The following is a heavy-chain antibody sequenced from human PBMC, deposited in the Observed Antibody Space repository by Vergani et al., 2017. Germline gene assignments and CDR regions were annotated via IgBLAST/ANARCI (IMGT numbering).Heavy chain of an antibody. D-gene: IGHD3-10*01. CDR2: IKSKTDGGTT. J-gene: IGHJ4*02. CDR1: GFTFSNAW. CDR3: TTEYYYGSGSYFSGVDY. V-gene: IGHV3-15*01. Sequence: EVQLVESGGGLVKPGGSLRLSCAAPGFTFSNAWMSWVRQAPGKGLEWVGRIKSKTDGGTTDYAAPVKGRFTISRDDSKNTLYLQMKSLKTEDTAVYYCTTEYYYGSGSYFSGVDYWGQGTLVTVSS.